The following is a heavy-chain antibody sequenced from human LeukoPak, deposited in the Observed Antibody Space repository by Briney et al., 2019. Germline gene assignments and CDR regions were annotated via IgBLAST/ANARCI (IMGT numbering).Heavy chain of an antibody. D-gene: IGHD1-26*01. CDR3: AREGAP. Sequence: GGSLRLSCAVSGFTFTDYAMTWFRQAPGKGLGWLSYISRSSDTIYYADSVKGRFTISRDNAKSSLFLQMNTLRAEDTAVYYCAREGAPWGQGTLVTVSS. J-gene: IGHJ4*02. CDR2: ISRSSDTI. V-gene: IGHV3-48*01. CDR1: GFTFTDYA.